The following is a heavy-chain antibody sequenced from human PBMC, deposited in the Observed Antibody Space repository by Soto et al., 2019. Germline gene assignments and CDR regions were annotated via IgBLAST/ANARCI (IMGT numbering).Heavy chain of an antibody. CDR2: ISDDGTNK. CDR3: PREGHGDWFDP. J-gene: IGHJ5*02. CDR1: GFTFSTYA. Sequence: GGSLRLSCAASGFTFSTYAMHWVRQAPGKGLEWVATISDDGTNKYYADSVKGRFTISRDNFKDTLYLQMNSLRAEDTAVYYCPREGHGDWFDPWGQGTLVTVSS. D-gene: IGHD3-10*01. V-gene: IGHV3-30-3*01.